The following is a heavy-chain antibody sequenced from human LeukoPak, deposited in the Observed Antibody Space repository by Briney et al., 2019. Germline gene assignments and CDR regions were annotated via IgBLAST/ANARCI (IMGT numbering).Heavy chain of an antibody. CDR2: IRYTGRT. CDR1: GDSMTTYY. V-gene: IGHV4-59*08. J-gene: IGHJ4*02. CDR3: ARLSNPYGGFHLDY. Sequence: PSETLSLTCSVSGDSMTTYYWSWIRQPPGKGLEWIGYIRYTGRTNYIPSFMRRVTMSIDTSRTQFSLKLNSVTAADTAVYFCARLSNPYGGFHLDYWGQGILVTVSS. D-gene: IGHD3-10*01.